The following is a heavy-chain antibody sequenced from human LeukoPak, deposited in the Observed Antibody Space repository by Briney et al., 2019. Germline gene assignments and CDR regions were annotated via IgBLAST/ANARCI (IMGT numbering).Heavy chain of an antibody. V-gene: IGHV3-23*01. D-gene: IGHD6-13*01. Sequence: PGGSLRLSCAASGFTFSSYAMSWVRQAPGKGLEWVSAISGSGGSTYYADSVKGRFTISRDNSKNTLYLQMNSLRAEDTAAYYCAKGGLRQQLVWARIYYFDYWGQGTLVTASS. CDR3: AKGGLRQQLVWARIYYFDY. J-gene: IGHJ4*02. CDR1: GFTFSSYA. CDR2: ISGSGGST.